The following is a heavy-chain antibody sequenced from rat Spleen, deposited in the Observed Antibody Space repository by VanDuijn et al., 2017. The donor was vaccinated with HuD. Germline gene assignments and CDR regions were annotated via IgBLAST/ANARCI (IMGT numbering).Heavy chain of an antibody. V-gene: IGHV5-17*01. CDR1: GFTFSDYA. CDR2: IIYDGSST. J-gene: IGHJ2*01. CDR3: ARHNYGGYPPFDY. Sequence: EVQLVESGGGLVQPGNSLKLSCAASGFTFSDYAMAWVRQAPKKGLEWVATIIYDGSSTYYRDSVKGRFTISRDNAKSTLYLQMDSLRSEDTATYYCARHNYGGYPPFDYWGQGVMVTVSS. D-gene: IGHD1-11*01.